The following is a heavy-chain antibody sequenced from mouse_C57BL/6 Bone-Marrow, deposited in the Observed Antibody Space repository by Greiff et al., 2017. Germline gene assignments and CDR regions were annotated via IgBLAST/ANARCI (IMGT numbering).Heavy chain of an antibody. CDR2: IDPENGDT. Sequence: VQLQQSGAELVRPGASVKLSCTASGFNIKDDYMHWVKQRPEQGLEWIGWIDPENGDTEYASKFQGKATITADTSSNTAYLQLSSLTSEDTAVYYCTTGYDGPWFADWGQGTLVTVSA. CDR1: GFNIKDDY. V-gene: IGHV14-4*01. CDR3: TTGYDGPWFAD. D-gene: IGHD2-12*01. J-gene: IGHJ3*01.